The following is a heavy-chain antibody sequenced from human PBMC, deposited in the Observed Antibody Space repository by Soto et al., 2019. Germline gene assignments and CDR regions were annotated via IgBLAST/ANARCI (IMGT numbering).Heavy chain of an antibody. Sequence: EVQLVETGGGLIQPGGSLRLSCAASGFTVSNNYMSWVRQAPGKGLEWVSVIYSDGSTYYADSVKGRFTISRDNSMNTLYLQMNSLRAEDTAVYYCARDGNYYESSGYFDSWGQGTLIIVSS. D-gene: IGHD3-22*01. CDR3: ARDGNYYESSGYFDS. J-gene: IGHJ4*02. CDR2: IYSDGST. V-gene: IGHV3-53*02. CDR1: GFTVSNNY.